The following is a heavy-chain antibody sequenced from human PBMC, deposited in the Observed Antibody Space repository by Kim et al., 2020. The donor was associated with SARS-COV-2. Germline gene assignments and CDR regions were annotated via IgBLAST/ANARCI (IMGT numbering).Heavy chain of an antibody. J-gene: IGHJ6*02. CDR2: ISYDGSNK. CDR1: GFTFSSYA. CDR3: ARDHPKVVVAAPLYYYYYYGMDV. V-gene: IGHV3-30*04. D-gene: IGHD2-15*01. Sequence: GGSLRLSCAASGFTFSSYAMHWVRQAPGKGLEWVAVISYDGSNKYYADSVKGRFTISRDNSKNTLYLQMNSLRAEDTAVYYCARDHPKVVVAAPLYYYYYYGMDVWGQGTTVTVSS.